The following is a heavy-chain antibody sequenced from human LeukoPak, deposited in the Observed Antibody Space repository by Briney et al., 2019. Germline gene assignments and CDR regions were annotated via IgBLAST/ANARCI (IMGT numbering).Heavy chain of an antibody. CDR2: IYSGGST. CDR1: GFTVSSNY. Sequence: GGSLRLSCAASGFTVSSNYMSWVRQAPGKGLEWVSVIYSGGSTYYADSVKGRFTISRDNSKNTLHLQMNSLRAEDTAVYYCARDYCSGGSCSEYWGQGTLVTVSS. CDR3: ARDYCSGGSCSEY. D-gene: IGHD2-15*01. V-gene: IGHV3-53*01. J-gene: IGHJ4*02.